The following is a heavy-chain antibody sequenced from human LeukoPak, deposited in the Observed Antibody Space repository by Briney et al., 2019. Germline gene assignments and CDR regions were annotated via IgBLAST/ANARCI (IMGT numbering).Heavy chain of an antibody. CDR3: ARVRGEPHFDY. J-gene: IGHJ4*02. CDR2: INPSGGST. V-gene: IGHV1-46*01. CDR1: GYTFTSYY. D-gene: IGHD1-26*01. Sequence: ASLKVSFKASGYTFTSYYMHWVRQAPGQALEGMGIINPSGGSTSYAQKFQGRVTMTRDTSTSTVYMELSSLRSDDTAVYYCARVRGEPHFDYWGQGTLVNVSS.